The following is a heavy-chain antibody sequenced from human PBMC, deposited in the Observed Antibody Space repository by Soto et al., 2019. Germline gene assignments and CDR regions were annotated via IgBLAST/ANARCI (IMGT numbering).Heavy chain of an antibody. V-gene: IGHV3-11*01. CDR2: ISSSGSTI. J-gene: IGHJ4*02. Sequence: GGSLRLSCAASGFTFSYYAMTWVRQGPGKGLEWVSAISSSGSTIYYADSVKGRFTISRDNAKNSLYLQMNSLRAEDTAVYYCARDHTYHYDSTYWGQGTLVTVSS. CDR1: GFTFSYYA. D-gene: IGHD3-22*01. CDR3: ARDHTYHYDSTY.